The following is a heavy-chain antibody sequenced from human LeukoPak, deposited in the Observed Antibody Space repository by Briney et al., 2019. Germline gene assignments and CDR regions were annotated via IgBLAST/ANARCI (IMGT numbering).Heavy chain of an antibody. CDR3: ARLSGELGPFVVVPAADFDY. CDR1: GFTFSSYS. J-gene: IGHJ4*02. CDR2: ISSSSSTI. V-gene: IGHV3-48*04. D-gene: IGHD2-2*01. Sequence: GSLRLSCAASGFTFSSYSMNWVRQAPGKGLEWVSYISSSSSTIYYADSVKGRFTISRDNAKNSLYLQMNSLRAEDTAVYYCARLSGELGPFVVVPAADFDYWGQGTLVTVSS.